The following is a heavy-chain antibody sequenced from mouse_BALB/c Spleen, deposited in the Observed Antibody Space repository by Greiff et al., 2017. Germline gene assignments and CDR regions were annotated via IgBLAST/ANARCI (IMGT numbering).Heavy chain of an antibody. D-gene: IGHD1-1*01. CDR2: INPSTGYT. J-gene: IGHJ3*01. CDR3: ARGISGSSCFAY. V-gene: IGHV1-7*01. Sequence: QVQLQQSGAELAKPGASVKMSCKASGYTFTSYWMHWVKQRPGQGLEWIGYINPSTGYTEYNQKFKDKATLIADKSSSTAYMQLSSLTSEDSAVYYCARGISGSSCFAYWGQGTLVTVSA. CDR1: GYTFTSYW.